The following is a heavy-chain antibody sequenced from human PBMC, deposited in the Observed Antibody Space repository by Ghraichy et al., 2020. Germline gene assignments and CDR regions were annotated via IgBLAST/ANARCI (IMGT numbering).Heavy chain of an antibody. D-gene: IGHD3/OR15-3a*01. J-gene: IGHJ4*02. Sequence: GGSLRLSCIASGFTFSNYAMNWVRQAPGKGLEWVSYINRDATAMYYEDSLKGRFTVSRDNAKNSIHLQVNRLRDEDTAVYYCARDDLWALDYWGQGTLVTVSS. CDR1: GFTFSNYA. V-gene: IGHV3-48*02. CDR3: ARDDLWALDY. CDR2: INRDATAM.